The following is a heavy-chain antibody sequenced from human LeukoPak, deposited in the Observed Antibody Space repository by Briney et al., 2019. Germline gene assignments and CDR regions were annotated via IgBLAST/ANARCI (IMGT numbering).Heavy chain of an antibody. D-gene: IGHD5-18*01. CDR1: RFTLSSYG. V-gene: IGHV3-30*18. CDR3: AKGELGLWFDY. Sequence: GCSLTLSCAASRFTLSSYGMHWVRQAAGKGQEWVALISYDGSNKYYADSVKGRFTISRDNSKNTLYLQMNSLRAEDTAVYYCAKGELGLWFDYWGQGTLVTVSS. J-gene: IGHJ4*02. CDR2: ISYDGSNK.